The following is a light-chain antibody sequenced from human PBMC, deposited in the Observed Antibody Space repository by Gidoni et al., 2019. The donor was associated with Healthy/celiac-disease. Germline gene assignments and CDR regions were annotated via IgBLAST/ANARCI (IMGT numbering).Light chain of an antibody. CDR1: QSVSSSY. V-gene: IGKV3-20*01. CDR3: QQYGSSPPKT. CDR2: GAS. J-gene: IGKJ2*01. Sequence: EIVLTQSPGTLSLSPGERATLSCRASQSVSSSYLAWYQQKPGQDPRLLIYGASSRATGIPDFTLPISRLEPEDCAVYYCQQYGSSPPKTFXXXTKLEIK.